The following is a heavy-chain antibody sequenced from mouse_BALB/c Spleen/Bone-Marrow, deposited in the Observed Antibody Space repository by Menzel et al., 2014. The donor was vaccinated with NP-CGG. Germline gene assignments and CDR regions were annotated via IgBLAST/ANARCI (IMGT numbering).Heavy chain of an antibody. J-gene: IGHJ1*01. Sequence: EVQLQQSGAELVGSGASVKLSCTASGFNIKDYYMHWVKQRPEQGLEWIGWIDPENGDTEYAPKFQGKATMTADTSSNTAYLQLSSLTSEDTAVYYCNRYDWYFDVWGAGTTVTVPS. CDR3: NRYDWYFDV. CDR2: IDPENGDT. V-gene: IGHV14-4*02. CDR1: GFNIKDYY. D-gene: IGHD2-14*01.